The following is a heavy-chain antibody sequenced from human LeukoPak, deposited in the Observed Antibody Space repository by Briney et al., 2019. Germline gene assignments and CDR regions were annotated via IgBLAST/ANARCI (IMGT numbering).Heavy chain of an antibody. CDR1: GFTFSSYS. CDR3: AVDYDYRSAFFSGSRMTPKR. CDR2: IHSSSNYI. V-gene: IGHV3-21*06. Sequence: GGSLRLSCAASGFTFSSYSTKWVRQAPGKGLEWVSSIHSSSNYIDYVDSVKGRFTISRDNAKNSLYLQMTSLRAEDTAVYYCAVDYDYRSAFFSGSRMTPKRGGQGTLVTVSS. J-gene: IGHJ4*02. D-gene: IGHD3-3*01.